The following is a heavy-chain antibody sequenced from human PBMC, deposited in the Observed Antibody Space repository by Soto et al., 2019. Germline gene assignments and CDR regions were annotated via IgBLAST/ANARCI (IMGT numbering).Heavy chain of an antibody. CDR1: GYDFTAYD. D-gene: IGHD6-13*01. J-gene: IGHJ6*02. V-gene: IGHV1-8*02. CDR3: GRGPSPRAPAGGTPYYYAMDV. Sequence: ASVQFSFKASGYDFTAYDINWLRQASGQGLEWMGWMNPINGATGSARRFQGRVSMTRNTATGTAYLELTSLRSDDSAVYYCGRGPSPRAPAGGTPYYYAMDVWGQGTTVTVSS. CDR2: MNPINGAT.